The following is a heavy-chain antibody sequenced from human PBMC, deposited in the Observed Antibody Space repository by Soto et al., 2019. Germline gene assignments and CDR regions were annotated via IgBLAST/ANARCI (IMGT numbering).Heavy chain of an antibody. CDR1: GFTFSSYG. V-gene: IGHV3-30*03. CDR3: ARDIAFDI. CDR2: ISYGGSNK. Sequence: GGSLRLSCAASGFTFSSYGMHWVRQAPGKGLEWVAVISYGGSNKYYADSVKGRFTISRDNSKNTLYLQMNNLRAEDTAVYYCARDIAFDIWGQGTMVTVSS. J-gene: IGHJ3*02.